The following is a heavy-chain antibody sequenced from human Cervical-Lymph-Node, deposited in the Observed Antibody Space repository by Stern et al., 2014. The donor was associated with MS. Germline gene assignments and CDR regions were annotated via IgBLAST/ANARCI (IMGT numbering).Heavy chain of an antibody. V-gene: IGHV5-51*01. D-gene: IGHD4-17*01. CDR3: ARHTGDYAFDY. J-gene: IGHJ4*02. CDR1: GYNFPVYW. CDR2: IYPPDSET. Sequence: VQLVQSGAEVKKPGESLKISCQVSGYNFPVYWIGWVRQTPGKGLELVGIIYPPDSETRYNPSFQGQVSMSVDKSVSTAYLQWSSLQTSDTALYFCARHTGDYAFDYWGQGTLVIVSS.